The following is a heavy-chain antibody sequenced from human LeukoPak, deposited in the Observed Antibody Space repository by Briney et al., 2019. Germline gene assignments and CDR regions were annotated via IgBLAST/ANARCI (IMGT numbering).Heavy chain of an antibody. CDR3: TRGPICTGGSCFWFDP. V-gene: IGHV1-8*02. CDR1: GYTFTGYY. J-gene: IGHJ5*02. D-gene: IGHD2-15*01. CDR2: MNPNSGNT. Sequence: ASVKVSCKASGYTFTGYYMHWVRQATGQGLEWMAWMNPNSGNTGYAQKFQGRVTVTRDTSISTAYMELSGLRSEDTAVYYCTRGPICTGGSCFWFDPWGQGTLVSVSS.